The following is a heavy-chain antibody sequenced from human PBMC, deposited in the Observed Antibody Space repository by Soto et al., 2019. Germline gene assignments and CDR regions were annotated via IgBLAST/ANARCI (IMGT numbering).Heavy chain of an antibody. J-gene: IGHJ6*02. CDR2: IYHSGST. CDR3: ARAWPSVDSYGSGVMDV. D-gene: IGHD5-18*01. V-gene: IGHV4-4*02. CDR1: GGSISSSNW. Sequence: QVQLQESGPGLVKPSGTLSVTCAVSGGSISSSNWWYWVRQPPGKGLEWIGEIYHSGSTNYNPSLRSRVTKSLDKSKNQFSLRVKSVTAADTAEYYCARAWPSVDSYGSGVMDVWGQGTTVTVSS.